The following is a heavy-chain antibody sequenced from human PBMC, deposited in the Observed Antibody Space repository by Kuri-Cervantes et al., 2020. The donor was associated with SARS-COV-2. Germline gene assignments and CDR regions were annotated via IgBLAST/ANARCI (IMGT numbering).Heavy chain of an antibody. CDR1: GGSISSYY. D-gene: IGHD6-19*01. CDR2: IYYSGST. V-gene: IGHV4-59*04. J-gene: IGHJ4*02. CDR3: ASGLAVAVPFDY. Sequence: ESLKISCTVSGGSISSYYWSWIRQPPGKGLEWIGYIYYSGSTYYNPSLKSRVTISVDTSKNQFSLKLSSVTAADTAVYYCASGLAVAVPFDYWGQGTLVTVSS.